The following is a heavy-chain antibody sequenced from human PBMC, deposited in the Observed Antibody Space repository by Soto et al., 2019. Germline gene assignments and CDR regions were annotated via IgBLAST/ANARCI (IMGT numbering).Heavy chain of an antibody. CDR2: IYYSGST. CDR1: GGSISSSSYY. D-gene: IGHD3-3*02. CDR3: ASPKIAFYNWFDP. V-gene: IGHV4-39*01. J-gene: IGHJ5*02. Sequence: PSETLSLTCTVSGGSISSSSYYWGWIRQPPGKGLEWIGSIYYSGSTYYNTSLKSRVTISVDTSKNQFSLKLSSVTAADTAVYYCASPKIAFYNWFDPWGQGTLGTVS.